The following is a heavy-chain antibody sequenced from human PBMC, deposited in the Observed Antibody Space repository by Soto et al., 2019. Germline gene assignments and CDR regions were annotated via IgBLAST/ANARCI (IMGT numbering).Heavy chain of an antibody. CDR1: GGSISSSSYY. J-gene: IGHJ4*02. V-gene: IGHV4-39*01. D-gene: IGHD3-3*01. Sequence: PSETLSLTCTVSGGSISSSSYYWGWIRQPPGKGLEWIGSIYYSGSTYYNPSLKSRVTISVDTSKNQFSLKLSSVTAADTAVYYCARPRGFRSGYTIDYWGQGTLVTVSS. CDR2: IYYSGST. CDR3: ARPRGFRSGYTIDY.